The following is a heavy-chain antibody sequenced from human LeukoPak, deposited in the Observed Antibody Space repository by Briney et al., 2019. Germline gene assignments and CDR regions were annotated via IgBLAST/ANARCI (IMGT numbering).Heavy chain of an antibody. CDR1: GFTFSSYE. CDR3: ARDGVLGAGPGTGMAAAGNFYGY. V-gene: IGHV3-48*03. J-gene: IGHJ4*02. Sequence: PGGSLRLSCAASGFTFSSYEMNWVRQAPGKGLEWVSYISSSGSTIYYADSVKGRFTISRDNAKNSLYLQMNSLRAEDTAVYYCARDGVLGAGPGTGMAAAGNFYGYWGQGTLVTVSS. D-gene: IGHD6-13*01. CDR2: ISSSGSTI.